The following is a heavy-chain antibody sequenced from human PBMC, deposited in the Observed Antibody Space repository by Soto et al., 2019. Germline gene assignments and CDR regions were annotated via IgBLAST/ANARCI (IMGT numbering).Heavy chain of an antibody. CDR3: ARAPKVSGSSQTRPDF. Sequence: SETMSLTCSIYSGSFSGYYWSWIRQPPGKGLEWIGEISQSGNTNYSPSLKSRVSISIDTSKKQFSLNLASVSAADTAVYYCARAPKVSGSSQTRPDFWGQGTLVTVSS. J-gene: IGHJ4*02. CDR2: ISQSGNT. D-gene: IGHD6-6*01. V-gene: IGHV4-34*01. CDR1: SGSFSGYY.